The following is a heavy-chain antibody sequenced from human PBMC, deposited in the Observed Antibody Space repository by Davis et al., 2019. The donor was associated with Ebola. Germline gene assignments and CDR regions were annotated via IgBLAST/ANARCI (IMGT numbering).Heavy chain of an antibody. J-gene: IGHJ4*02. CDR2: IGRADDT. CDR3: ARGPSTGNSFSY. Sequence: GGSLRLSCAASGFTLSYYDFHWVRQFPGEGLEWVSAIGRADDTYYAGSVKGRFTISRDDAKNSLYLQMNGLRAGDTAVYYCARGPSTGNSFSYWGQGTLVTVSS. CDR1: GFTLSYYD. V-gene: IGHV3-13*01. D-gene: IGHD6-13*01.